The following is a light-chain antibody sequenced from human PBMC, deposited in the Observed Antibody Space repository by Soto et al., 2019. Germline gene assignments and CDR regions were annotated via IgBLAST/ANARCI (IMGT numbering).Light chain of an antibody. CDR1: SSDVGGYNY. CDR3: SSYTTSSTSYVV. V-gene: IGLV2-14*01. J-gene: IGLJ2*01. CDR2: DVS. Sequence: QSALTQPASVSGSPGQSITISCTGTSSDVGGYNYVSWYQQHPGKAPKLMIYDVSNRPSGVSNRFSGSKSGNTASLTISGLPAEDEADYYYSSYTTSSTSYVVFGGGTKLTDL.